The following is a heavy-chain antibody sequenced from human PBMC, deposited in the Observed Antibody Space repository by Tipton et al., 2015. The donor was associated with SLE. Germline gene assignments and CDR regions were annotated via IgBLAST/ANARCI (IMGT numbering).Heavy chain of an antibody. V-gene: IGHV4-39*01. J-gene: IGHJ2*01. CDR3: ARQGTVAPDWYFDF. CDR1: GVSISSTSYY. CDR2: IYYSGTT. Sequence: TLSLTCTVSGVSISSTSYYWGWIRQSPGKGLEWIGIIYYSGTTYYNPSLTSRVTISVDTPKNQFSLGQTSVTAADRAVYYCARQGTVAPDWYFDFWGRGTLVTVSS. D-gene: IGHD6-19*01.